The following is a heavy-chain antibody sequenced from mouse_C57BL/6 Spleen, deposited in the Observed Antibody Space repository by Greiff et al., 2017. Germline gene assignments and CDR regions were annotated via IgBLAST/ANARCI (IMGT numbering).Heavy chain of an antibody. Sequence: VHVKQSGAELVKPGASVKMSCTASGFYINDYYMHWVKQRTEQGLEWVGRIDPEDGETKYAPKFQGKATIPADTSSNTTYLQLSSLTSEDTAVYYCAKYCNFDYWGQGTTLTVSS. CDR1: GFYINDYY. CDR2: IDPEDGET. D-gene: IGHD5-1-1*01. J-gene: IGHJ2*01. CDR3: AKYCNFDY. V-gene: IGHV14-2*01.